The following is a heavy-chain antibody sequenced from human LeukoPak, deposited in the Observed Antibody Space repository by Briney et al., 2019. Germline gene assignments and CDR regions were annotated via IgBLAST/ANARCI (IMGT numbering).Heavy chain of an antibody. CDR1: GFTFSSYA. CDR3: ASDSTFDNYDYVWGSLDY. CDR2: ISYDGSNK. Sequence: PGGSLRLSCAASGFTFSSYAMHWVRQAPGKGLEWVAVISYDGSNKYYADSVKGRFTISRDNSKNTLYLQMNSLRAEDTAVYYCASDSTFDNYDYVWGSLDYWGQGTLVTVSS. D-gene: IGHD3-16*01. V-gene: IGHV3-30-3*01. J-gene: IGHJ4*02.